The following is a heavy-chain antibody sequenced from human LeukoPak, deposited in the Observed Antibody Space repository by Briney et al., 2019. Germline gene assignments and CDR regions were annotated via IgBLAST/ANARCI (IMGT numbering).Heavy chain of an antibody. Sequence: QPGGSLRLSCTASGFSFSDYWMHWVRQAPGKGLVWVSRINSDGSSTDYADSVKGRFTISRDNSKNTLYLQMNSLRAEDTAVYYCAKEDQPINWNDGALTDYWGQGTLVTVSS. CDR1: GFSFSDYW. D-gene: IGHD1-20*01. V-gene: IGHV3-74*01. J-gene: IGHJ4*02. CDR2: INSDGSST. CDR3: AKEDQPINWNDGALTDY.